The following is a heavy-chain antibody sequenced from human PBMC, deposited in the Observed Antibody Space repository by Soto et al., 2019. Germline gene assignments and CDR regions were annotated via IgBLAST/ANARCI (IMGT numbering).Heavy chain of an antibody. Sequence: GGSLRLSCAASGFTFSSYGMHWVRQAPGKGLEWVAVISYDGSNKYYADSVKGRFTISGDNSKNTLYLQMNSLRAEDTAVYYCAKDLGGYCSSTSCYPTLYYYGMDVWGQGTTVTVSS. CDR2: ISYDGSNK. J-gene: IGHJ6*02. D-gene: IGHD2-2*01. V-gene: IGHV3-30*18. CDR3: AKDLGGYCSSTSCYPTLYYYGMDV. CDR1: GFTFSSYG.